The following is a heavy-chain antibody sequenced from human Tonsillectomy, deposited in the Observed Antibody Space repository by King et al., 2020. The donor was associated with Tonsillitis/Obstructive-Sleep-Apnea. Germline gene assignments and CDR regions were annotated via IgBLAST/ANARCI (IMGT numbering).Heavy chain of an antibody. D-gene: IGHD4-17*01. J-gene: IGHJ6*02. CDR2: INHSGST. V-gene: IGHV4-34*01. CDR3: TRGLDDYGENIPYGMDV. Sequence: VQLQQWGAGLLKPSETLSLTCAVYGGSFSGYYWSWIRQPPGKGLEWIGEINHSGSTNYNPSLKSRVTISVDTSKNQFSLKLSSGTAADTAVYYCTRGLDDYGENIPYGMDVWGQGTTVTVSS. CDR1: GGSFSGYY.